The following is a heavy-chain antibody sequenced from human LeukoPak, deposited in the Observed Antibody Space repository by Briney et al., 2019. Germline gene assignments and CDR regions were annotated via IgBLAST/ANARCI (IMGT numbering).Heavy chain of an antibody. J-gene: IGHJ4*02. Sequence: PGRSLRLSCATSGFTFSSYGMHWVRQAPGKGLEWVAVIWYGGSNKYYADSVKGRFTISRDNSKNTLYLQMNSLRAEDTAVYYCAKESRYRGFDYWGQGTLVTVSS. D-gene: IGHD5-18*01. CDR2: IWYGGSNK. CDR1: GFTFSSYG. CDR3: AKESRYRGFDY. V-gene: IGHV3-30*18.